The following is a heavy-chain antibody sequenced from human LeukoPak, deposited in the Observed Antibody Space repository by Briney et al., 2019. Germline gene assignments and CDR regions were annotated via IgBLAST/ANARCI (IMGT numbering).Heavy chain of an antibody. Sequence: GGSLRLSCAACGFTFSNYGMHWVRQAPGKGVEGVVFISYVRSAEYYAHSLKRRFALYRHTSTTTLYLQMNSLRPEDTAVYYCAKELTRGSSWYEDYWGQGTLVTVSS. CDR1: GFTFSNYG. D-gene: IGHD6-13*01. J-gene: IGHJ4*02. V-gene: IGHV3-30*18. CDR2: ISYVRSAE. CDR3: AKELTRGSSWYEDY.